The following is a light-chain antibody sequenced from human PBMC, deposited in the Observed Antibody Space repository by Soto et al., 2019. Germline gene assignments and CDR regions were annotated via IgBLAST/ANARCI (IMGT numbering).Light chain of an antibody. CDR3: QQYDTYPWT. V-gene: IGKV1-39*01. Sequence: DIQMTQSPSSLAASVGDSVTITCRASQNIKTYLNWYQQKPGKAPNLLIYAASSLHSGVPSRFSGSGSGTDFTLTISSLQPEDFETYYCQQYDTYPWTFGQGTRLEIK. CDR1: QNIKTY. CDR2: AAS. J-gene: IGKJ5*01.